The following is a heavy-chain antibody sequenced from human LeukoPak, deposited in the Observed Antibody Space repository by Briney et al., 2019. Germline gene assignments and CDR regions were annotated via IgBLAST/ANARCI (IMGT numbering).Heavy chain of an antibody. D-gene: IGHD6-6*01. CDR3: ARDGEYSSSKNPDY. J-gene: IGHJ4*02. CDR2: INPSGGST. V-gene: IGHV1-46*01. CDR1: GYTFTIYY. Sequence: GASVTVSCKASGYTFTIYYMHWVRQAPGQGLEWMGIINPSGGSTSHAQKFQGRVTMTRDMSTSTVYMELSSLRSEDTAVYYCARDGEYSSSKNPDYWGQGTLVTVSS.